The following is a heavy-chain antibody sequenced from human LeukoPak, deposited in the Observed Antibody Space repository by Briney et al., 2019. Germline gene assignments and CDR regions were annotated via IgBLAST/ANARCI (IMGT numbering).Heavy chain of an antibody. J-gene: IGHJ4*02. CDR2: ISSNGGST. D-gene: IGHD2-2*01. CDR1: GFTFSSYA. Sequence: GGSLRLSCAASGFTFSSYAMHWVRQAPGKGLEYVSAISSNGGSTYYANSVKGRFTISRDNSKNTLYLQMGSLRAEDMAVYYCARDGHCSXXSCSSGSYYYWGQGTLVTVX. CDR3: ARDGHCSXXSCSSGSYYY. V-gene: IGHV3-64*01.